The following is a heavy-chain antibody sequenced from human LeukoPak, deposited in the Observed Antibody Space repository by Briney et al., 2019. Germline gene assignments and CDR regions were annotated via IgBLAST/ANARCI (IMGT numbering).Heavy chain of an antibody. CDR3: VRGGIVGTTARIPLFDY. CDR2: IYYSGST. Sequence: SETLSLTCTVSGGSISSSSYYWGWIRQPPGKGLEWIGSIYYSGSTYYNPSLKSRVTISVDTSKNQFSLKLSSVTAADTAVYYCVRGGIVGTTARIPLFDYRGQGTLVTVSS. V-gene: IGHV4-39*01. CDR1: GGSISSSSYY. D-gene: IGHD1-26*01. J-gene: IGHJ4*02.